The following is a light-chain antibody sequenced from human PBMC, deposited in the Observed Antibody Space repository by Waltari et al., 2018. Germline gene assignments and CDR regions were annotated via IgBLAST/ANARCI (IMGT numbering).Light chain of an antibody. CDR2: TAS. CDR3: QQSYFTPST. V-gene: IGKV1-39*01. Sequence: DIQLTQSPSSLSASLGDSATIPCRASQSISTFLNWYQQKPGEAPKLLVYTASALQSGVPLRFSGSGSGTDFTLTISSLQPEDSATYFCQQSYFTPSTFGRGTKVEIK. CDR1: QSISTF. J-gene: IGKJ2*02.